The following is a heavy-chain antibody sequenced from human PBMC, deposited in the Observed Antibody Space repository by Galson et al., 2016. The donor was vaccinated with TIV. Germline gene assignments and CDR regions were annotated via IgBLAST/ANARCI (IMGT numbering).Heavy chain of an antibody. CDR2: IIPILGMT. V-gene: IGHV1-69*04. Sequence: SVKVSCKASGGIFSNYGISWVRQAPGQGLEWMGRIIPILGMTNYAQKFQGRFTITADRSTSTVYMELSSLRSADTAVYYCARGGDNSGPEAHWGQGTLVTVSS. CDR1: GGIFSNYG. J-gene: IGHJ4*02. D-gene: IGHD6-19*01. CDR3: ARGGDNSGPEAH.